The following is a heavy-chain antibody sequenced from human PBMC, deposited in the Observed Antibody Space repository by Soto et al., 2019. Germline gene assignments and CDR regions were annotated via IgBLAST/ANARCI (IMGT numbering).Heavy chain of an antibody. V-gene: IGHV3-74*01. CDR3: ARQRSMDV. J-gene: IGHJ6*02. CDR2: IKSDGSYT. CDR1: GFTFSNYW. Sequence: GGSLRLSCAASGFTFSNYWMHWVRQAPGKGPVWVSRIKSDGSYTNYADSLKGRFTISRDNAKNTLYLQMNSLRAEDTAVYYCARQRSMDVWGQGTTVTVSS.